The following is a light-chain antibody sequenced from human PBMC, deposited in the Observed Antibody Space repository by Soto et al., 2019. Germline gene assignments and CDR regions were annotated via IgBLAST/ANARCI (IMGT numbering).Light chain of an antibody. CDR2: DAS. J-gene: IGKJ5*01. V-gene: IGKV3-11*01. Sequence: EILLKQSPATLSLSPGERATLSCRASPGISTYLAWFQQRPGQAVRLLIYDASKMATGIPARFSRSGSGTDFTPTISSPEPEDSAVYYSQQRSQWPPMTCGQGTRLEIK. CDR1: PGISTY. CDR3: QQRSQWPPMT.